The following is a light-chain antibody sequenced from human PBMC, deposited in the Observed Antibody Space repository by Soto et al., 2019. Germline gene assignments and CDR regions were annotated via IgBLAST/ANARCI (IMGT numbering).Light chain of an antibody. CDR1: QSVSSW. CDR2: DAS. CDR3: QQYDNWPWT. J-gene: IGKJ1*01. Sequence: IQISQSPSTLSASVGGIVTITCRASQSVSSWVAWYQQKPGLAPKLLIYDASTLESGVPSRFSGRGSGTDFTLTISSLQSEDFAVYYCQQYDNWPWTFGQGTKVDIK. V-gene: IGKV1-5*01.